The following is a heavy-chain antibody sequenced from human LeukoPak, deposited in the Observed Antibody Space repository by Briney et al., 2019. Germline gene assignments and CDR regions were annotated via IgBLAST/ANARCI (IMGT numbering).Heavy chain of an antibody. V-gene: IGHV4-30-4*01. D-gene: IGHD2-2*01. J-gene: IGHJ4*02. CDR3: AREGDQLRSPHN. Sequence: TTSQTLSLTCTVSGGSISSGDYYWSWIRQPPGKGLEWIGYIYYSGSTYYNPSLKSRVTISVDTSKNQFSLKLSSVTAADTAVYYCAREGDQLRSPHNWGQGNLVTVSS. CDR1: GGSISSGDYY. CDR2: IYYSGST.